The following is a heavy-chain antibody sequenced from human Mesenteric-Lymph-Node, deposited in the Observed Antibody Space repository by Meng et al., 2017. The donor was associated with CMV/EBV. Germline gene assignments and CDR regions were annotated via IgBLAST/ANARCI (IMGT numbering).Heavy chain of an antibody. J-gene: IGHJ6*02. V-gene: IGHV1-69*10. D-gene: IGHD2-2*01. Sequence: SVKVSCKASGGTFSSYAINWVRQARGQGLEWMGGIIPILGTASYAQKFQGRVTIIADKSTSTPYMELSSLRSEDTAVYYCARGLEVHCSNTSCYGHGMDVWGQGTTVTVSS. CDR1: GGTFSSYA. CDR3: ARGLEVHCSNTSCYGHGMDV. CDR2: IIPILGTA.